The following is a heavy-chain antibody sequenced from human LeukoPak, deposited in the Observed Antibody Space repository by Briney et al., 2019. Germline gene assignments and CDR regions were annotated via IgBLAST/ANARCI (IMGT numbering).Heavy chain of an antibody. CDR3: SIGSSGWRHYYGMDV. J-gene: IGHJ6*02. V-gene: IGHV4-39*01. Sequence: SETLSLTCTVSGGSISSSTYYWGWIRQPPGKGLEWIGSIYNSGSTYYNPSLKSRVTISADTSKNQFSLKLSSVTAADTAVYYCSIGSSGWRHYYGMDVWGQGTTVTVSS. D-gene: IGHD6-19*01. CDR2: IYNSGST. CDR1: GGSISSSTYY.